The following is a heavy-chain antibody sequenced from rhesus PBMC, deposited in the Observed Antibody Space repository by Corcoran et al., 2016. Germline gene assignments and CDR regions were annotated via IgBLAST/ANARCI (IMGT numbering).Heavy chain of an antibody. D-gene: IGHD1-44*01. Sequence: QVQLQESGPGLAKPSETLSLTCAVSGGSISDYYWTWIRQSPGKGLEWIGYNGGLSGGTLYNPSLKSRVTISTDTSKNQISLNLNSVTAADTAVYYCATSLGTLVFDFWGQGLRVIVSS. V-gene: IGHV4-165*02. CDR2: NGGLSGGT. J-gene: IGHJ3*01. CDR1: GGSISDYY. CDR3: ATSLGTLVFDF.